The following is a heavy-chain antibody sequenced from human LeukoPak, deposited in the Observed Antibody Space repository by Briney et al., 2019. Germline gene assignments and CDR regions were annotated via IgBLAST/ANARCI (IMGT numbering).Heavy chain of an antibody. CDR2: LYYSGST. J-gene: IGHJ5*02. CDR3: ARHEYSGSYYGLSWFDA. CDR1: GGSITGSCYY. Sequence: SETLSLTCTVSGGSITGSCYYWVWMRQPPGKGLVWIASLYYSGSTYYNPSLKSGVTISADTPKKQLSLMLSSLTAADTAVYYCARHEYSGSYYGLSWFDAWGQGTLVTVSS. V-gene: IGHV4-39*01. D-gene: IGHD1-26*01.